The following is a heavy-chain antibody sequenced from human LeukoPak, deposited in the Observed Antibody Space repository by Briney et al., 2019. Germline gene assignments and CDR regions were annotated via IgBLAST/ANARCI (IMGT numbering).Heavy chain of an antibody. D-gene: IGHD3/OR15-3a*01. Sequence: LETLSLTCTVSGVSISSSNSYWGWIRQPPGKGLEWIGSIYYSGNTYYNASLKSQVSLSIDTSKNQFSLRLTSVTAADTAVYYCARQTGSGLFILPGGEETLLTVPS. CDR3: ARQTGSGLFILP. CDR1: GVSISSSNSY. J-gene: IGHJ4*02. V-gene: IGHV4-39*01. CDR2: IYYSGNT.